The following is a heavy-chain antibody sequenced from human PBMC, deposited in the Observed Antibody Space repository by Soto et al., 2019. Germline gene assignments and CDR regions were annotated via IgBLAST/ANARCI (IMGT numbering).Heavy chain of an antibody. CDR2: MTPDSGDT. Sequence: QVQLVQSGAEVRKPGASVKVSCKASGHTLASYDINWVRQATGQGLEWMGWMTPDSGDTGYAQKFQGRVTMTWDTSITTAYMELSSLRSDDTAVYYFARDPFYGWFDSWGQGTLVTVSS. CDR1: GHTLASYD. D-gene: IGHD3-16*01. J-gene: IGHJ5*01. V-gene: IGHV1-8*01. CDR3: ARDPFYGWFDS.